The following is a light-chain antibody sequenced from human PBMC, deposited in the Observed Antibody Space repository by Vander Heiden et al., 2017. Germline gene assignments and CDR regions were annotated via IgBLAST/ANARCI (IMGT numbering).Light chain of an antibody. V-gene: IGKV2-30*02. J-gene: IGKJ1*01. CDR1: QSPVHSDGNTY. Sequence: DVVLTQSPVSLPVTLGQTASFSCRSDQSPVHSDGNTYLSWFHQRPGQSPRRLIYRVSNRDSGVPDRFSGSGSGTDFTLKISRVEAEDVGMYYCLQGTHWPGTFGQGTRVEIK. CDR3: LQGTHWPGT. CDR2: RVS.